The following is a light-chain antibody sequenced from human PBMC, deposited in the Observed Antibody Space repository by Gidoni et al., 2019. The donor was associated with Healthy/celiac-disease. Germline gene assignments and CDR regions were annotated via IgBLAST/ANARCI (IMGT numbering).Light chain of an antibody. J-gene: IGLJ1*01. CDR2: DNN. CDR1: SSNIGNNY. CDR3: GTWDSSLSAGGV. V-gene: IGLV1-51*01. Sequence: QSVLTQPPSVSAATGQTVTSSCSGSSSNIGNNYVSWYQQLPGTAPKLLMYDNNKRPSGIPVRFSGSKSGTSATLGITGLQTGDEADYYCGTWDSSLSAGGVFGTGTKVTVL.